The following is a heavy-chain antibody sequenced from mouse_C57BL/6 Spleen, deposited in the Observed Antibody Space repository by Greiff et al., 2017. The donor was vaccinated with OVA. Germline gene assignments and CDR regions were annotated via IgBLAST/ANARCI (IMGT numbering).Heavy chain of an antibody. Sequence: QVHVKQSGAELVKPGASVKLSCKASGYTFTEYTIHWVKQRSGQGLEWIGWFYPGSGSIKYNEKFKDKATLTADKSSSTVYMELSRLTSEDSAVYFCARHEITYYGNYALAYWGQGTLVTVSA. D-gene: IGHD2-10*01. CDR3: ARHEITYYGNYALAY. CDR2: FYPGSGSI. J-gene: IGHJ3*01. V-gene: IGHV1-62-2*01. CDR1: GYTFTEYT.